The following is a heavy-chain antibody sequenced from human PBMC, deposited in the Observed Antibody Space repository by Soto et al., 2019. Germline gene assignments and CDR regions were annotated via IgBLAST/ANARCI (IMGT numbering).Heavy chain of an antibody. V-gene: IGHV3-15*07. CDR1: GFTFSDAW. J-gene: IGHJ4*02. Sequence: EVQLVESGGALVKPGGSLTLSCAASGFTFSDAWMNWIRQAPGKGLEWVGRIKSKTDGETTDYAAPVKGRFTISRDDSKNTLYLQMSSLKTEDTAVYYCTIGPRFQSSNDYWGQGTLVTVSS. CDR3: TIGPRFQSSNDY. CDR2: IKSKTDGETT. D-gene: IGHD2-21*01.